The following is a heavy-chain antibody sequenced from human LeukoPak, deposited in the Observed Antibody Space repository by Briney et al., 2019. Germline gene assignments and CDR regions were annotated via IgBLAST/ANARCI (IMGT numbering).Heavy chain of an antibody. V-gene: IGHV1-2*02. CDR1: GYTFTGYY. D-gene: IGHD3-16*01. CDR2: INPNSGGT. CDR3: ARVRQWGTINPVYFDY. Sequence: GASVKVSCKASGYTFTGYYMHWVRQAPGQGLEWMGWINPNSGGTNYAQKFQGRVTMTRDTSISTAYMELSRLRSDDTAVYYCARVRQWGTINPVYFDYWGQGTLVTVSS. J-gene: IGHJ4*02.